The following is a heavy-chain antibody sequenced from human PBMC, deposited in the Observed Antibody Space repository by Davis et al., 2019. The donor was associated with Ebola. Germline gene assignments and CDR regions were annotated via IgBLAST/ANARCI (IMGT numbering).Heavy chain of an antibody. CDR1: GFPFTTYG. J-gene: IGHJ5*02. CDR2: LSNDGTNE. CDR3: GKDHWTGAGGQNHLVNA. D-gene: IGHD2-8*02. Sequence: PGGSLRLSCAASGFPSGFPFTTYGMHWVRQAPGKGLEWVALLSNDGTNEKYADSVKGRFTISRDNSKNTVFLHMDSLRVEDTAVYFCGKDHWTGAGGQNHLVNAWGQGTLVTVSS. V-gene: IGHV3-30*18.